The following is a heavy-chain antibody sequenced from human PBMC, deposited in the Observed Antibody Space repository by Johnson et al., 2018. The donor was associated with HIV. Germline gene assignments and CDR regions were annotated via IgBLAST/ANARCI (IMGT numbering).Heavy chain of an antibody. V-gene: IGHV3-20*04. CDR3: VRVRNVLRWFGEEIGDAFDI. CDR1: GFTFDDYG. Sequence: EVQLMESGGGVVRPGGSLRLSCAASGFTFDDYGMSWVRQAPGKGLEWVSGINWNGGSTGYADSVKGRFTISRDNAKNSLYLQMNSLRAEDTAVYYCVRVRNVLRWFGEEIGDAFDIWGQGTMVTVSS. J-gene: IGHJ3*02. D-gene: IGHD3-10*01. CDR2: INWNGGST.